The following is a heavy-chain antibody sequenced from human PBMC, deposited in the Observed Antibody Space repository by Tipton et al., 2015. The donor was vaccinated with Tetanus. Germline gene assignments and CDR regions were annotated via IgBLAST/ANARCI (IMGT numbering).Heavy chain of an antibody. CDR2: VYHSAFT. CDR3: ARDQARGARGWNYFDY. J-gene: IGHJ4*02. V-gene: IGHV4-59*12. D-gene: IGHD1-26*01. Sequence: TLSLTCTVSGASIRSYHWNWIRQPPGKGPEWIGYVYHSAFTNYNPSLKSRVTISVDTSKNQFSLKLNSVTAADTAVYYCARDQARGARGWNYFDYWGQGTLVTVSS. CDR1: GASIRSYH.